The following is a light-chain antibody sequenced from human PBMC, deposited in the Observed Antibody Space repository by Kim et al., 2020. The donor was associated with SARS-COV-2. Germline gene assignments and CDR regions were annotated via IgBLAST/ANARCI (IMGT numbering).Light chain of an antibody. CDR2: QDS. CDR3: QAWDSSTAV. V-gene: IGLV3-1*01. CDR1: NLGDKY. Sequence: VSPGQTASITCSGDNLGDKYACWYQQKPGQSPVLVIYQDSKRPSGIPERFSGSNSGNTATLTISGTQAMDEADYYCQAWDSSTAVFGTGTKVTVL. J-gene: IGLJ1*01.